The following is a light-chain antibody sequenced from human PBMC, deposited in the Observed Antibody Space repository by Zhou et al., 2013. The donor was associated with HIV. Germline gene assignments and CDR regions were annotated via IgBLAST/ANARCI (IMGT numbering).Light chain of an antibody. CDR1: QSVSSTY. Sequence: EIVLTQFPATLSLSPGESATLFCRASQSVSSTYLSWYQQKSGQPPRLLMYGVSNRATGIPDRFSGTGYGTDFSLTITSLEAEDFAVYYCQQYGNSFMNFGGGPGYRSN. J-gene: IGKJ4*01. V-gene: IGKV3-20*01. CDR2: GVS. CDR3: QQYGNSFMN.